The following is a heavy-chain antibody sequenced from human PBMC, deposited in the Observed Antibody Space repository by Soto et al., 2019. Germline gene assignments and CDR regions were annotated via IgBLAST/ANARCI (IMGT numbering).Heavy chain of an antibody. CDR1: GGSIRSGGYS. D-gene: IGHD5-12*01. Sequence: QLQLQESGSGLVKPSQTLSLTCAVSGGSIRSGGYSWSWIRQPPGKGLEWIGYIYHSGSTYHNLSLKSRVTISVDRSKNQFSLKLSSATAADTAVYYCAAGGGLPRYYWGQGTLVTVSS. CDR3: AAGGGLPRYY. J-gene: IGHJ4*02. CDR2: IYHSGST. V-gene: IGHV4-30-2*01.